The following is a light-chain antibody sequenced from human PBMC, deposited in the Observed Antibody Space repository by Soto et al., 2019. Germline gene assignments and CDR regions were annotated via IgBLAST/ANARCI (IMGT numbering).Light chain of an antibody. V-gene: IGKV1-39*01. CDR1: QSISRY. J-gene: IGKJ3*01. Sequence: DIPMTQSPSSLSAFVGDRVTITCRASQSISRYLNWYQQKPGKAPKLLIYAASNLQSGVPSRFSGSGSGTDFILTISSLQPDDFATYYCQQSYSAPQTFGTPQTFGPGTKVHIK. CDR3: QQSYSAPQTFGTPQT. CDR2: AAS.